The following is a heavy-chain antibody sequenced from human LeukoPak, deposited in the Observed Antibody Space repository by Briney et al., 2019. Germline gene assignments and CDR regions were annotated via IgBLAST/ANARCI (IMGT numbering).Heavy chain of an antibody. Sequence: PSETLSLTCTVSGGSISSSSYYWGWIRQPPGKGLEWIGSIYYSGSTYYNPSLKSRVTISVDTSKNQFSLKLSSVTAADTAVYYCARGPTDYDYVWGSYRQDPTFDYWGQGTLVTVSS. J-gene: IGHJ4*02. CDR1: GGSISSSSYY. CDR3: ARGPTDYDYVWGSYRQDPTFDY. V-gene: IGHV4-39*07. D-gene: IGHD3-16*02. CDR2: IYYSGST.